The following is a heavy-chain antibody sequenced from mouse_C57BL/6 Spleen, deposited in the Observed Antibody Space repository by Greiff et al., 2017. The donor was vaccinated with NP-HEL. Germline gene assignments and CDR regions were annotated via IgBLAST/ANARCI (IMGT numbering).Heavy chain of an antibody. D-gene: IGHD1-1*01. CDR3: ARGGNYYGSSGYAMDY. J-gene: IGHJ4*01. CDR2: INPSNGGT. CDR1: GYTFTSYW. Sequence: VQLQQPGTELVKPGASVKLSCKASGYTFTSYWMHWVKQRPGQGLEWIGNINPSNGGTNYNEKFKGKATLTADKSSSTAYMQFSSLTSEDSASYYCARGGNYYGSSGYAMDYWGQGTSVTVSS. V-gene: IGHV1-53*01.